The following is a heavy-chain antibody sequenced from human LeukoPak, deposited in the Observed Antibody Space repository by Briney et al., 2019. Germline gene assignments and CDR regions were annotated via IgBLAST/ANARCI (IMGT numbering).Heavy chain of an antibody. J-gene: IGHJ4*02. D-gene: IGHD3-22*01. V-gene: IGHV4-61*01. CDR1: GGSVSSGSYY. Sequence: SETLSLTCTVSGGSVSSGSYYWSWIRQPPGTGLEWIGYIYYSGSTNYNPSLKSRVTISVDTSKNQFSLKLSSVTAADTAVYYCASYYYDSSGYSGIDYWGQGTLVTVSS. CDR2: IYYSGST. CDR3: ASYYYDSSGYSGIDY.